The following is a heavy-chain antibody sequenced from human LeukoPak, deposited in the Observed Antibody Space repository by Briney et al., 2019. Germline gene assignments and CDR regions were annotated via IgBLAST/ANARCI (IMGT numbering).Heavy chain of an antibody. D-gene: IGHD3-10*01. CDR1: GYSISSGYY. J-gene: IGHJ4*02. CDR3: ARDYVPYGGIWFGELPNPFDY. V-gene: IGHV4-38-2*02. CDR2: IYHSGST. Sequence: KPSETLSLTCTVSGYSISSGYYWGWIRQPPGKGLEWIGSIYHSGSTYYNPSLKSRVTISVDTSKNQFSLKLSSVTSADTAVYYCARDYVPYGGIWFGELPNPFDYWGQGTLVTVSS.